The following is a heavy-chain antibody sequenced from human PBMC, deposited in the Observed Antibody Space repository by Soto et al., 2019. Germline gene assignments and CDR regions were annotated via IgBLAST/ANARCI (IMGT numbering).Heavy chain of an antibody. J-gene: IGHJ5*02. D-gene: IGHD3-16*02. CDR3: ARWGRYRWFDP. Sequence: EVQLVESGGDLVQPGGSLRLSCAASGFSVSSNYMSWVRPATGKVLEWVSVIYSGGSIYYADSVKDRFTISRDNSKNTVFLQMNSLRAEDTAVYYCARWGRYRWFDPWGQGTPVTVSS. CDR1: GFSVSSNY. V-gene: IGHV3-66*01. CDR2: IYSGGSI.